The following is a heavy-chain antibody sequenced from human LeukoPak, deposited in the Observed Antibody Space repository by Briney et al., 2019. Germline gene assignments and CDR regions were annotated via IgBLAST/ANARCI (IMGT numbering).Heavy chain of an antibody. J-gene: IGHJ3*02. CDR2: IYSGGST. Sequence: PGGSLRLSCAASGFTVSSNYMSWVRQAPGKGLEGVSVIYSGGSTYYADSVKGGFTISRDNSKNTLYLQMNSLRAEDTAVYYCARDYGGDSSGYLGPDAFDIWGQGTMVTVSS. V-gene: IGHV3-66*01. D-gene: IGHD3-22*01. CDR1: GFTVSSNY. CDR3: ARDYGGDSSGYLGPDAFDI.